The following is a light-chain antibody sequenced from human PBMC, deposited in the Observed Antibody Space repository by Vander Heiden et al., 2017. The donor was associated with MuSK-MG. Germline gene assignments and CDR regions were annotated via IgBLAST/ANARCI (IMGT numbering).Light chain of an antibody. Sequence: SCELTQPLPVSVALGQAARITCRGNNIGNKNVHWYQQKPGQAPVLVIYRGNNRPSGIPEGFSGSNSGNTATLTISSAQAGDEADYYCQVWDSSTVVVGGGTKLTVL. CDR1: NIGNKN. CDR2: RGN. CDR3: QVWDSSTVV. J-gene: IGLJ2*01. V-gene: IGLV3-9*01.